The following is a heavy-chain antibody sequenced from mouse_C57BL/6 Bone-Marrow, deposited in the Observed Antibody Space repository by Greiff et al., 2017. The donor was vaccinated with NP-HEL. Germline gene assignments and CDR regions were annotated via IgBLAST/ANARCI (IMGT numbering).Heavy chain of an antibody. V-gene: IGHV2-5*01. CDR2: IWRGGST. CDR1: GFSLTSYG. CDR3: AKKEAYYYGSSYYAMDY. J-gene: IGHJ4*01. Sequence: VQLVESGPGLVQPSQSLSITCTVSGFSLTSYGVHWVRQSPGKGLEWLGVIWRGGSTDYNAAFMSRLSITKDNSKSQVFFKMNSLQADDTAIYYCAKKEAYYYGSSYYAMDYWGQGTSVTVSS. D-gene: IGHD1-1*01.